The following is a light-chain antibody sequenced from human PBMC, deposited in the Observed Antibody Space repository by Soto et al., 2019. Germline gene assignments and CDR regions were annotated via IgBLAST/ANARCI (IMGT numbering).Light chain of an antibody. CDR3: QSYDTSLSGGSV. CDR1: SSNIGAGFD. V-gene: IGLV1-40*01. Sequence: SALTQSPSVSGAPGQRVSISCTGTSSNIGAGFDVHWYQQLPATAPKLLIYGNNNRPSGVPDRFSGSKSGTSASLAITGLQAEDEADYYCQSYDTSLSGGSVFGTGTKLTVL. J-gene: IGLJ1*01. CDR2: GNN.